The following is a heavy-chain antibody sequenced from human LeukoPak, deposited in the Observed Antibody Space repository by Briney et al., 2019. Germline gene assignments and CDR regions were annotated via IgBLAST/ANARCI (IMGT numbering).Heavy chain of an antibody. CDR2: INHSGST. J-gene: IGHJ6*03. CDR1: DGSITDYY. D-gene: IGHD3-10*01. CDR3: ARVGDLFGAHRVRGLPPDYYYMDV. Sequence: KSSETLSLTCALSDGSITDYYYNWVRQPPGKGLEWIGEINHSGSTTYNPSLKSRVIIAVDTSKNQFSLKLTSVTAADTAVYYCARVGDLFGAHRVRGLPPDYYYMDVWGKGTTVTVSS. V-gene: IGHV4-34*01.